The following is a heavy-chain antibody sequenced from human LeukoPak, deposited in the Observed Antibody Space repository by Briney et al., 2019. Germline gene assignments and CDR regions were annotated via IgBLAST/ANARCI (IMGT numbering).Heavy chain of an antibody. D-gene: IGHD3-16*01. CDR3: ARLGSYVYMDV. V-gene: IGHV4-39*07. CDR2: IYYIGST. J-gene: IGHJ6*03. Sequence: SETLSLTSTVSDGSISSSHSYWGWIRQPPGKGLEWIGSIYYIGSTYYNPSLKSRVTISIDTSTSKNQFSLKMRSVTAADTAVYYCARLGSYVYMDVWGKGTTVTISS. CDR1: DGSISSSHSY.